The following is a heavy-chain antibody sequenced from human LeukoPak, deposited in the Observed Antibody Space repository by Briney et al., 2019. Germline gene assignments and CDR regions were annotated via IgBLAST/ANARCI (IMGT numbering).Heavy chain of an antibody. V-gene: IGHV1-8*03. D-gene: IGHD6-19*01. CDR2: LKPKSGNT. Sequence: ASVTVSFTASGYTFTIYDINWVRQATGQGLEWMGWLKPKSGNTGYAQKFQGRVTITRNTSINTAYMELSSLRSEDTAVYYCARMTVSGRDNWFDPWGQGTLVTVSS. CDR3: ARMTVSGRDNWFDP. CDR1: GYTFTIYD. J-gene: IGHJ5*02.